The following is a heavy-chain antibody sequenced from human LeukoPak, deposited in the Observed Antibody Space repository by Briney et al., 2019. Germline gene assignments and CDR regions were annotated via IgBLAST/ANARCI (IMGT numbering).Heavy chain of an antibody. V-gene: IGHV3-48*03. CDR1: GFTFSSYE. D-gene: IGHD3-10*01. Sequence: PGGSLRLSCAASGFTFSSYEMNWVRQAPGKGLEWVSYISSSGSTIYYADSVKGRFTISRDNAKNSLYLQMNSLRAEDTAVYYCARVLTRFGELLYFDYWGQGTLVTVSS. CDR2: ISSSGSTI. J-gene: IGHJ4*02. CDR3: ARVLTRFGELLYFDY.